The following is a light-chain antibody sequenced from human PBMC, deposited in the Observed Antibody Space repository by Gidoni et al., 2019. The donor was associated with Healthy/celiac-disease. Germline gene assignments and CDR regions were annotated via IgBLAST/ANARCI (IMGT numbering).Light chain of an antibody. CDR2: DAS. CDR3: QQRSNGPMCS. J-gene: IGKJ2*04. V-gene: IGKV3-11*01. Sequence: EIVLTQSPATLSLSPGERATLSCRASQSVSSYLAWYQQKPGQAPRLLIYDASNRATGIPARFSGSGSGTDFTLTISSLEPEDFAVYYCQQRSNGPMCSFGQGTKLEIK. CDR1: QSVSSY.